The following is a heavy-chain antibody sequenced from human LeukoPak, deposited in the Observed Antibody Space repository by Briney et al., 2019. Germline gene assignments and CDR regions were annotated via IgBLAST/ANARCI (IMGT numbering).Heavy chain of an antibody. Sequence: GGSLRLSCPASGFTFSSYSMNWVRQAPGKGLEWVSYISSSSTIYYADSVEGRLTISRDNAKNSLYLQMNSLRAEDTAGYYCARVSFDYWGQGTLVTVSS. V-gene: IGHV3-48*01. J-gene: IGHJ4*02. CDR1: GFTFSSYS. CDR2: ISSSSTI. CDR3: ARVSFDY.